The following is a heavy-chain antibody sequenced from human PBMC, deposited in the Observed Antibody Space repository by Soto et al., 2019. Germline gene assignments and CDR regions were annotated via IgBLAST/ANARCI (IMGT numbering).Heavy chain of an antibody. CDR2: IYWNDDK. Sequence: SGPTLVNPTQTLTLTCTFSGFSLSTSGVGVGWIRQPPGKALEWLALIYWNDDKRYSPSLKSRLTITKDTSKNQVVLTMTNMDPVDTATYYCAHRLTVYDSSGHWFDPWGQGTLVTVSS. J-gene: IGHJ5*02. CDR3: AHRLTVYDSSGHWFDP. D-gene: IGHD3-22*01. CDR1: GFSLSTSGVG. V-gene: IGHV2-5*01.